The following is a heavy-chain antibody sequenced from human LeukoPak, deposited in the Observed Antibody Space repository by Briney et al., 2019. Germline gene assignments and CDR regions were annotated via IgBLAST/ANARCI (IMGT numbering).Heavy chain of an antibody. D-gene: IGHD2-2*01. CDR3: ARDPGEDIVVSGDP. CDR1: GYTFTNYA. J-gene: IGHJ5*02. V-gene: IGHV7-4-1*02. Sequence: GASVKVSCKASGYTFTNYAINWVRQAPGQGLEWMGWINTNTGNPTYAQGFTGQFVFSLDTSVSTAYLQISSLKAEDTAVYYCARDPGEDIVVSGDPWGQGTLVTVSS. CDR2: INTNTGNP.